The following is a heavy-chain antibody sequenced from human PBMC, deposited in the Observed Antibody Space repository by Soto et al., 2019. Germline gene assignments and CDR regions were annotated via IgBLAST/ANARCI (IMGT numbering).Heavy chain of an antibody. Sequence: SETLSLTCTVSGGSISSDDYYWSWIRQHSGKGLERIGYIYYSGSTYYNPSLKSRVTMSVDTSKNRFSLRLSSVTAADTAVYYCVRVDSITIFGVVTRYYFDYWGQGALVTVSS. J-gene: IGHJ4*02. D-gene: IGHD3-3*01. CDR3: VRVDSITIFGVVTRYYFDY. CDR1: GGSISSDDYY. V-gene: IGHV4-31*03. CDR2: IYYSGST.